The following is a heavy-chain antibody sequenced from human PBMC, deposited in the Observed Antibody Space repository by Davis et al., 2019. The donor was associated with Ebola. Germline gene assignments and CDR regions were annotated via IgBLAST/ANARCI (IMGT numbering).Heavy chain of an antibody. J-gene: IGHJ4*02. D-gene: IGHD3-10*01. CDR3: ARHTSFGELLFFDYFDY. CDR2: IWYDGSNK. CDR1: GFTFSSYG. Sequence: GESLKISCAASGFTFSSYGMHWVRQAPGKGLEWVAVIWYDGSNKYYADSVKGRFTISRDNSKNTLYLQMNSLRAEDTAVYYCARHTSFGELLFFDYFDYWGQGTLVTVSS. V-gene: IGHV3-33*01.